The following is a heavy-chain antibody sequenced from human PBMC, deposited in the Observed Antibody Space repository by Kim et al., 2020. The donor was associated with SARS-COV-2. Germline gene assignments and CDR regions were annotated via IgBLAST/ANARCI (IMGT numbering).Heavy chain of an antibody. CDR2: RT. D-gene: IGHD3-3*01. Sequence: RTYYADSVKGRFTISRDNSKNTLYLQMNSLRAEDTAVYYCAKDPLDSNDYWGQGTLVTVSS. J-gene: IGHJ4*02. V-gene: IGHV3-23*01. CDR3: AKDPLDSNDY.